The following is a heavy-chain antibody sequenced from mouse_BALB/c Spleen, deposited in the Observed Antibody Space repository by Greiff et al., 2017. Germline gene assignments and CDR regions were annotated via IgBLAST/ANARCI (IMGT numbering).Heavy chain of an antibody. J-gene: IGHJ2*01. V-gene: IGHV7-3*02. Sequence: EVKLMESGGGLVQPGGSLRLSCATSGFTFTDYYMSWVRQPPGKALEWLGFIRNKANGYTTEYSASVKGRFTISRDNSQSILYLQMNTLRAEDSATYYCAREGFDYWGQGTTLTVSS. CDR1: GFTFTDYY. CDR3: AREGFDY. CDR2: IRNKANGYTT.